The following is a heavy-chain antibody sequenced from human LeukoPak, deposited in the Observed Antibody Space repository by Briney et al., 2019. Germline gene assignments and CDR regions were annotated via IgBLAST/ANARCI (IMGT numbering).Heavy chain of an antibody. CDR2: INPNSGGT. CDR3: AREGNRYGGSYLLRY. J-gene: IGHJ4*02. V-gene: IGHV1-2*02. Sequence: ASVKVSCKASGYTFTGYYMHWVRQAPGQGLEWMGWINPNSGGTNYAQKFQGRVTMTRDTSISTAYMELSRLRSDDTGVYYCAREGNRYGGSYLLRYWGQGTLVTVSS. CDR1: GYTFTGYY. D-gene: IGHD1-26*01.